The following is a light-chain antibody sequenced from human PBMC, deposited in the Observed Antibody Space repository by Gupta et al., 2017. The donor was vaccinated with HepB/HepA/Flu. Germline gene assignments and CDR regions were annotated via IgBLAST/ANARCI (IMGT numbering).Light chain of an antibody. J-gene: IGKJ1*01. V-gene: IGKV1-5*03. CDR1: QTISAW. CDR3: QQADTYRT. CDR2: KAS. Sequence: STLSASIGDRVTITCRASQTISAWVAWYQQKPGRAPRLLIYKASTLQTGVPSRFSGSGSGTEFTLTINSLQHDDFATYFCQQADTYRTCGLGTKVEI.